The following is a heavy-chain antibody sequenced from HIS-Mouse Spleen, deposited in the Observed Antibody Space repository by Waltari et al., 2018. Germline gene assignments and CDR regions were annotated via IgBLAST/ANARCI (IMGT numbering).Heavy chain of an antibody. J-gene: IGHJ4*02. D-gene: IGHD3-10*01. CDR3: ARVDGFYYFDY. CDR1: VGSISSYY. Sequence: QVQLQESGPGLVKPSETLSLTCPVSVGSISSYYWGWIRQPPGKGLEWIGYIYYSGSTNYNPSLKSRVTISVDTSKNQFSLKLSSVTAADTAVYYCARVDGFYYFDYWGQGTLVTVSS. CDR2: IYYSGST. V-gene: IGHV4-59*01.